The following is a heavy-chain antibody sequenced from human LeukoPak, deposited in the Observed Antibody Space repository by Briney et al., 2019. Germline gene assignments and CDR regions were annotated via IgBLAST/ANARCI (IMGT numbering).Heavy chain of an antibody. CDR2: IKHSGST. CDR1: GGSFSGYY. CDR3: ARGGLPGSITMVRGVYGRDV. D-gene: IGHD3-10*01. J-gene: IGHJ6*02. Sequence: PSETLSLTCAVYGGSFSGYYWSWIRQPPGKGLEWSGAIKHSGSTNYNPSLKSRVTISVDPSKNQFSLWVSSVPAADPAVYCCARGGLPGSITMVRGVYGRDVGGQGTTVSVSS. V-gene: IGHV4-34*01.